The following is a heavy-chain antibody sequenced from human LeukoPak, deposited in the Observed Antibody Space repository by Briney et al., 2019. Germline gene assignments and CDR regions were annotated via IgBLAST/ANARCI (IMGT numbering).Heavy chain of an antibody. CDR3: AEYSGTYGWLDP. CDR1: RLSFSNHW. V-gene: IGHV3-7*01. D-gene: IGHD1-26*01. Sequence: PGGSLRLSCTASRLSFSNHWMTWVRQPPGKGLEWVANIKEDGSGKYFVDSVKGRFSISIDNAKNSIYLQMNSLRAEDPAMYYCAEYSGTYGWLDPWGQGTLVTVSS. CDR2: IKEDGSGK. J-gene: IGHJ5*02.